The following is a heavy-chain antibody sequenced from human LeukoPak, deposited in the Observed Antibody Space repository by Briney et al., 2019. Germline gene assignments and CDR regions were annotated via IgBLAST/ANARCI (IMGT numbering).Heavy chain of an antibody. CDR3: AKGDGYNYYYYYYMDV. Sequence: GGSLRLSCAASGFTFSSYAMSWVRQAPGKGLEWVSAISGSGGSTYSADSVKGRFTISRDNSKNTLYLQMNSLRAEDTAVYYCAKGDGYNYYYYYYMDVWGKGTTVTVSS. D-gene: IGHD5-24*01. J-gene: IGHJ6*03. CDR1: GFTFSSYA. V-gene: IGHV3-23*01. CDR2: ISGSGGST.